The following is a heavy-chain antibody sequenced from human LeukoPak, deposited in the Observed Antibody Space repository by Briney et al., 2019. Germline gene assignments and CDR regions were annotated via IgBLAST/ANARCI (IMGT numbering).Heavy chain of an antibody. V-gene: IGHV3-11*01. D-gene: IGHD3-10*01. CDR2: ISSSGSTI. Sequence: GGSLRLSCAASGFTFSDYYMSWIRQAPGKGLEWVSYISSSGSTIYYADSVKGRFTISRDNAKNSLYLQMNSLRAEDTAVYYCAVMVRGVITSAFDYWGQGTLVTVSS. CDR1: GFTFSDYY. CDR3: AVMVRGVITSAFDY. J-gene: IGHJ4*02.